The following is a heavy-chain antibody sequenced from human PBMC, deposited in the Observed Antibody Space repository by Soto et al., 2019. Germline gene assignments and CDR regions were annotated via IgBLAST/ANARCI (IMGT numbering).Heavy chain of an antibody. CDR2: IRSKANSYAT. D-gene: IGHD1-20*01. CDR1: GFTFSGSA. V-gene: IGHV3-73*02. J-gene: IGHJ4*02. Sequence: EVQLVESGGGLVQPGGSLKLSCAASGFTFSGSAMHWVRQASGKGLEWVGRIRSKANSYATAYAASVKGRFTISRDDSKNTAYLQMNSLKTEDTAVYYCTRGGYNWNDAIDYWGQGTLVTVSS. CDR3: TRGGYNWNDAIDY.